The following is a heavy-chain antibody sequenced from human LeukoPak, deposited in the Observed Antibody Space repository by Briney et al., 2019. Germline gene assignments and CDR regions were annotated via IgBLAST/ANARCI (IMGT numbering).Heavy chain of an antibody. CDR2: ISSGGIST. Sequence: QTGGSLRLSCAASGFTFSDYAMTWVRQPPGKGLEWVSHISSGGISTYYADSVTGRFTISRDNSKNTLYLQMNSLRADDTAVYYCARYKMVRGVIPLIHFDYWGQGTLVTVSS. J-gene: IGHJ4*02. CDR1: GFTFSDYA. V-gene: IGHV3-23*01. D-gene: IGHD3-10*01. CDR3: ARYKMVRGVIPLIHFDY.